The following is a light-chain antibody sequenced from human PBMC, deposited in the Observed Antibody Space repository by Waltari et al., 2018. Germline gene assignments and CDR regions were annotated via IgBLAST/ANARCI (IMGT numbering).Light chain of an antibody. V-gene: IGKV3-15*01. Sequence: EIVMTQSPATLSVSPGKSATLSCRASQSVSTNLAWYQQKPGQAPRLLIKGASTRATGIPARFSGSGSGTEFTLTISSLQSEDFAVYFCQEYTNWPPSPTFGGGTKVEIK. CDR2: GAS. CDR1: QSVSTN. CDR3: QEYTNWPPSPT. J-gene: IGKJ4*01.